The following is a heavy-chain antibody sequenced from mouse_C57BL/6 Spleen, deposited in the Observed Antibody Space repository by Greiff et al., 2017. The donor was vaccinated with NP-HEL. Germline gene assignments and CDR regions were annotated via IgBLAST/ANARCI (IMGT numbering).Heavy chain of an antibody. J-gene: IGHJ4*01. D-gene: IGHD1-1*01. V-gene: IGHV1-82*01. Sequence: QVQLKESGPELVKPGASVKISCKASGYAFSSSWMNWVKQRPGKGLEWIGRIYPGDGDTNYNGKFKGKATLTADKSSSTAYMQLSSLTSEDSAVYFCADYGSSPYYAMDYWGQGTSVTVSS. CDR1: GYAFSSSW. CDR2: IYPGDGDT. CDR3: ADYGSSPYYAMDY.